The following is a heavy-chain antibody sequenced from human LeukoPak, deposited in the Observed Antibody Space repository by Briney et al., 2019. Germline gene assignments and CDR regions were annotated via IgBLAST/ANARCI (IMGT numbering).Heavy chain of an antibody. D-gene: IGHD3-16*02. CDR1: GGSISSYY. V-gene: IGHV4-59*01. J-gene: IGHJ4*02. CDR2: IYYSGST. Sequence: SETLSLTCTVSGGSISSYYWSWIRQPPGKGLEWIGYIYYSGSTNYNPSLKSRVTISVDTSKNQFSLKLSSVTAADTAVYYCAAASIVPNFDYWGQGTLVTVSS. CDR3: AAASIVPNFDY.